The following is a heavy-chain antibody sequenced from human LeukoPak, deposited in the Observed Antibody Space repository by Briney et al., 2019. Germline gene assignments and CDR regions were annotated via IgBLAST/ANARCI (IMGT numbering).Heavy chain of an antibody. D-gene: IGHD2-2*01. CDR1: GGTFSSYA. J-gene: IGHJ6*03. V-gene: IGHV1-69*06. Sequence: ASVKVSCKASGGTFSSYAISWVRQAPGQGLEWMGGIIPIFGTANYAQKFQGRVTITADKSTSTAYMELSSLRSEDTAVYYCAKEAVPAASYYMDVWGKGTTVTISS. CDR3: AKEAVPAASYYMDV. CDR2: IIPIFGTA.